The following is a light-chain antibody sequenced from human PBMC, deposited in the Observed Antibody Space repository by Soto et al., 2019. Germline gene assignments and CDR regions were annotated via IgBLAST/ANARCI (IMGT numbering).Light chain of an antibody. Sequence: PSTLSPSVGNSVTITYRASQSISSWLAWYQQKPGKAPRLLIYDASSLESGVPSRFSGSGSGTEFTLTISSLQPDDFATYYCQQYNSYSLTFGGGTKVDIK. CDR2: DAS. CDR1: QSISSW. J-gene: IGKJ4*01. CDR3: QQYNSYSLT. V-gene: IGKV1-5*01.